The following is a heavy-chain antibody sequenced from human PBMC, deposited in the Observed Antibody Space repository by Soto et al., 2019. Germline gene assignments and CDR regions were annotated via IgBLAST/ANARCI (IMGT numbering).Heavy chain of an antibody. CDR3: ARGDTPMITGMDSFDI. Sequence: GGSLRLSCAASGFTFSRYWMNWVRQAPGKGLEWVANIKQDGTEKNYVDSVTGRFTISRDNARKSLYLQMDSLRAEDTAVYFCARGDTPMITGMDSFDIWGQGTMVTVSS. D-gene: IGHD5-18*01. V-gene: IGHV3-7*01. CDR2: IKQDGTEK. CDR1: GFTFSRYW. J-gene: IGHJ3*02.